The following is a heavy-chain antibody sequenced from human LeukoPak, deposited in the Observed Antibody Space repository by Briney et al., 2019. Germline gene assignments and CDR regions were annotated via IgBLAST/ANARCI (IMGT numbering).Heavy chain of an antibody. CDR3: ARDQIVVVPAAPITNYYYYYGMDV. V-gene: IGHV1-18*01. Sequence: ASVKVSCKASGYTFTSYGISWVRQAPGQGLEWMGWISAYNGNTNYAQKLQGRVTMTTDTSTSTAYMELRSLRSDDTAVYYCARDQIVVVPAAPITNYYYYYGMDVWGQGTTVTVSS. D-gene: IGHD2-2*01. J-gene: IGHJ6*02. CDR1: GYTFTSYG. CDR2: ISAYNGNT.